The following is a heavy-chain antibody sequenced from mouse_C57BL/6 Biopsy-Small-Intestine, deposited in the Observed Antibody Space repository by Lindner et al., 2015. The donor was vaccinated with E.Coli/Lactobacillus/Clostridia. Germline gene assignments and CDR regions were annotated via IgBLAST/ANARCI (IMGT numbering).Heavy chain of an antibody. CDR3: RELFRAGELHPLRAGELSGSYFP. V-gene: IGHV1-83*01. Sequence: SVKVSCKASGYPFTDYYLHWVRQAPGQGPEWMGRINPMSGDTYYGQKFQGRVTMTRDTAISTAYMDLSWLTSDDTAMYYCARELFRAGELHPLRAGELSGSYFPWGQGTLVTVSS. D-gene: IGHD1-1*02. J-gene: IGHJ4*01. CDR2: NPMSGDTY. CDR1: YPFTDYYL.